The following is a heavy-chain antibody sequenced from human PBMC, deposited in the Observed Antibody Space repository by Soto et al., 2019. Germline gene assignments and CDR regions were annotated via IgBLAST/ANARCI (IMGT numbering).Heavy chain of an antibody. J-gene: IGHJ6*02. Sequence: GESLKISCKGSGYSFTSYWIGWVRQMPGKGLEWMGIIYPGDSDTRYSPSFQGQVTISADKSISTAYLQWSSLKASDTAMYYCARRGIVGATDYYYGMDVWGQGTTVTVSS. D-gene: IGHD1-26*01. V-gene: IGHV5-51*01. CDR2: IYPGDSDT. CDR3: ARRGIVGATDYYYGMDV. CDR1: GYSFTSYW.